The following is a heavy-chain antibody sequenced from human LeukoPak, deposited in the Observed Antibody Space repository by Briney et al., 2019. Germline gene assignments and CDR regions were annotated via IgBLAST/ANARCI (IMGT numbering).Heavy chain of an antibody. CDR2: INGDGSAT. CDR1: RFTFSSYW. J-gene: IGHJ4*02. D-gene: IGHD5-18*01. V-gene: IGHV3-74*01. CDR3: ARGSGYSYGSFDY. Sequence: GGSLRLSCAVSRFTFSSYWMHWVRHARGKGLVWVSHINGDGSATIYADSVKGRFTISRDNAKNTLYLQMNSLRAEDTAVYYCARGSGYSYGSFDYWGQGTLVTVSS.